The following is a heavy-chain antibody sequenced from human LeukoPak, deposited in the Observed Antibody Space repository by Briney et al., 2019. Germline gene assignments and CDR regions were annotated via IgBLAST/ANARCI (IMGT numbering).Heavy chain of an antibody. CDR2: IYTSGST. Sequence: SETLSLTCTVSGGSISSYYWSWIRQPPGKGLEWIGYIYTSGSTNYNPSLKSRVTISVDTSKNLFSLKLNSVTAADTAVYYCVRDRYYDSSGSDAFDIWGQGTMVTVSS. CDR3: VRDRYYDSSGSDAFDI. J-gene: IGHJ3*02. D-gene: IGHD3-22*01. CDR1: GGSISSYY. V-gene: IGHV4-59*01.